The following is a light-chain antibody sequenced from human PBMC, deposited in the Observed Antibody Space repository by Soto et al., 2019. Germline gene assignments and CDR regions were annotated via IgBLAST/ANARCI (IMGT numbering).Light chain of an antibody. V-gene: IGKV1-5*01. J-gene: IGKJ2*01. Sequence: DIQMTQSPSTLSASVGDRVTISCRASQSINNWLAWYQQKPGKAPKLLIYDVSTLESGVPSRFSGSGSGTEFTLTISSLQPDDFATYYCQQYNGYSQYYFGQGTKVDIK. CDR2: DVS. CDR3: QQYNGYSQYY. CDR1: QSINNW.